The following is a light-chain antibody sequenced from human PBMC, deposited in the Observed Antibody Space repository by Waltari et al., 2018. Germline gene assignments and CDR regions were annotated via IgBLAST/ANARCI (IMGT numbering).Light chain of an antibody. Sequence: SYELTQAPSVSVSPGQTASITCSGEKIANKYVYWYQQRSGTSPVLVIHQDTKRPSGIPERFSGSNSGSAATLTITGTQAVDEADYYCQAWDSSAVIFGGGTKLTVL. J-gene: IGLJ2*01. CDR3: QAWDSSAVI. CDR1: KIANKY. V-gene: IGLV3-1*01. CDR2: QDT.